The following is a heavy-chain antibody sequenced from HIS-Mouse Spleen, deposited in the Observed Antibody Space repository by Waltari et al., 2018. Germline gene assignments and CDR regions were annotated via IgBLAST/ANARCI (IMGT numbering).Heavy chain of an antibody. V-gene: IGHV3-30-3*01. CDR1: GFTFSSYA. CDR2: ISYDGSNK. CDR3: ARDQGGYQMRPFDAFDI. Sequence: QVQLVESGGGVVQPGRSLRLSCAASGFTFSSYAMHWVRQAPGKGVEWVAVISYDGSNKYYADSVKGRFTISRDNSKNTLYLQMNSLRAEDTAVYYCARDQGGYQMRPFDAFDIWGQGTMVTVSS. J-gene: IGHJ3*02. D-gene: IGHD5-12*01.